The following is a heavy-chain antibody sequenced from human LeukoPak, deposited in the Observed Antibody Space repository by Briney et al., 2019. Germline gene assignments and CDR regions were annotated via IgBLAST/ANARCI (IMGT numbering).Heavy chain of an antibody. J-gene: IGHJ4*02. D-gene: IGHD5-12*01. Sequence: GGSLRLSCAASGFTFRSYAMDWVRQAPGKGLEWVSAVSGSGSFTFYADSVKGRFTISRDNSKNMVYLQMNSLRAEDTAVYYCAKDKGGYDRPGDYWGQGTLVTVSS. V-gene: IGHV3-23*01. CDR3: AKDKGGYDRPGDY. CDR1: GFTFRSYA. CDR2: VSGSGSFT.